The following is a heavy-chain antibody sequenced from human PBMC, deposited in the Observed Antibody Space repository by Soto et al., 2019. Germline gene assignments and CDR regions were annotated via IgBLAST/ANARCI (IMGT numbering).Heavy chain of an antibody. V-gene: IGHV4-39*01. CDR2: IYYSGST. CDR3: ARLSGQTTYYYYYYMDV. J-gene: IGHJ6*03. CDR1: GGSISSSSYY. D-gene: IGHD5-12*01. Sequence: SETLSLTCTVSGGSISSSSYYWGWIRQPPGKGLEWIGSIYYSGSTYYNPSLKSRVTISVDTSKNQFSLKLSSVTAADTAVYYCARLSGQTTYYYYYYMDVWGKGTTVTVSS.